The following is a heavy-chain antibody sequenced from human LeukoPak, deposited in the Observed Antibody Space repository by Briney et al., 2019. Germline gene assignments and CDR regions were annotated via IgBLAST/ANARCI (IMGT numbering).Heavy chain of an antibody. CDR1: EFTFSAYW. CDR2: INSDGSST. J-gene: IGHJ4*02. D-gene: IGHD6-6*01. Sequence: GGSLRLSCAASEFTFSAYWMHWVRQASGKGLVWVSRINSDGSSTNYADSVKGRFTISRDNSKNTLYLQVNSLRADDTAVYYCARGLYTSSSSFDWGQGTLVTVSS. CDR3: ARGLYTSSSSFD. V-gene: IGHV3-74*01.